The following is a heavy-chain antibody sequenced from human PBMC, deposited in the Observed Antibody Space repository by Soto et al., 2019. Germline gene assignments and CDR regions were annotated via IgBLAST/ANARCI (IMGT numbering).Heavy chain of an antibody. Sequence: GGSLRLSCAASGFTFSTYGMHWVRQAPGKGLEWVSVMGNDGITTFYAYSVKGRFTISRDNSKNTLFLQMNSLRADDTAVYYCEKEFHWDLHALDXWGQGTRVTVS. J-gene: IGHJ3*01. V-gene: IGHV3-30*02. CDR1: GFTFSTYG. CDR3: EKEFHWDLHALDX. D-gene: IGHD1-26*01. CDR2: MGNDGITT.